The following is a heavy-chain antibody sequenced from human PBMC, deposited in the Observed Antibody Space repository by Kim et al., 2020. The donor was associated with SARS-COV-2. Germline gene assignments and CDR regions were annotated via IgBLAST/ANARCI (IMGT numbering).Heavy chain of an antibody. CDR1: GGSISSYY. CDR3: ARGRSSGYYRGSPPSFDY. Sequence: SETLSLTCTVSGGSISSYYWSWIRQPPGKGLEWIGYIYYSGSTNYNPSLKSRVTISVDTSKNQFSLKLSSVTAADTAVYYCARGRSSGYYRGSPPSFDYWGQGTLVTVSS. D-gene: IGHD3-22*01. CDR2: IYYSGST. V-gene: IGHV4-59*13. J-gene: IGHJ4*02.